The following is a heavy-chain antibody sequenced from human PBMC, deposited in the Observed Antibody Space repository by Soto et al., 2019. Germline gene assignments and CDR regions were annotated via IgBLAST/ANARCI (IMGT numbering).Heavy chain of an antibody. CDR2: ISSSSTI. CDR1: GFTFSSYT. D-gene: IGHD2-21*01. Sequence: GGSLRLSCAASGFTFSSYTMNWVRQAPGKGLEWISYISSSSTIYYADSVKGRFTISRDNAKNSLYLQMNSLRDEDTALYYCARGRGSTVVIENWFDPWGQGTLVTVSS. CDR3: ARGRGSTVVIENWFDP. J-gene: IGHJ5*02. V-gene: IGHV3-48*02.